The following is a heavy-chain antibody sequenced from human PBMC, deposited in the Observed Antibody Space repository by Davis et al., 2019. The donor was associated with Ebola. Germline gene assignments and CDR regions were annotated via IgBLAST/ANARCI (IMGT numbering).Heavy chain of an antibody. CDR2: ISAYNGNT. CDR1: GYTFTSYG. D-gene: IGHD6-13*01. Sequence: AASVKVSCKASGYTFTSYGISWVRQAPGQGLEWMGWISAYNGNTNYAQKLQGRVTITRDTSASTAYMELSSLRSEDTAVYYCARGVAAAGLNWFDPWGQGTLVTVSS. V-gene: IGHV1-18*01. J-gene: IGHJ5*02. CDR3: ARGVAAAGLNWFDP.